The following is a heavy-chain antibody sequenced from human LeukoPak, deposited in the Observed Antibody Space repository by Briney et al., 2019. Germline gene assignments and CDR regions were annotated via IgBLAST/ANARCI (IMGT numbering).Heavy chain of an antibody. J-gene: IGHJ4*02. CDR1: GFTFSSYT. V-gene: IGHV3-21*01. CDR2: ISFSGNYT. CDR3: ARDRSNYFRY. Sequence: GGSLRLSCEASGFTFSSYTMNWVRQAPGKGLEWVSSISFSGNYTFYADSVKGRFTVSRDNAKNSLYLQMNALRAEDTAVYYCARDRSNYFRYWGQGIRVTVSS. D-gene: IGHD4-11*01.